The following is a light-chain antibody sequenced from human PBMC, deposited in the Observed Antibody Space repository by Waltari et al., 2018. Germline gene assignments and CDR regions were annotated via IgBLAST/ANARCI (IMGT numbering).Light chain of an antibody. CDR3: QQYNSYPFT. Sequence: DIQMTQSPSNLSASVGDRVTIICRAGQRLSSYLAWYQQKPGKAPKLLLYKPSRLETGVPSSFSGTGSGTEFTLTISSLQPDDIATYYCQQYNSYPFTFGPGTKVDIK. CDR1: QRLSSY. V-gene: IGKV1-5*03. CDR2: KPS. J-gene: IGKJ3*01.